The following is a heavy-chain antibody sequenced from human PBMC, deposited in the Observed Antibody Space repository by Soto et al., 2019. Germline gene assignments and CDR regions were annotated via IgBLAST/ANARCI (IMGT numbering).Heavy chain of an antibody. Sequence: QVQLVQSGAEAKKPGASVKVSCKASGYTFTSYGISWVRQAPGQGLEWMGWISAYNGNTNYAQKLQGRVTMTTDTSTSTDYMELRSLRSDDTAVYYCARVRVLVLYYYGMDVWGQGTTVTASA. V-gene: IGHV1-18*01. CDR2: ISAYNGNT. J-gene: IGHJ6*01. CDR1: GYTFTSYG. D-gene: IGHD6-6*01. CDR3: ARVRVLVLYYYGMDV.